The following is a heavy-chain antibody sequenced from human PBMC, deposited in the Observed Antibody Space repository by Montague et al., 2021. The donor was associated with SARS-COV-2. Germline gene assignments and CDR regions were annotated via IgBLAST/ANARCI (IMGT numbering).Heavy chain of an antibody. CDR3: ARDLFWGTDSGTQQRRDY. J-gene: IGHJ4*02. D-gene: IGHD3-16*01. CDR2: IWYDGSNK. Sequence: SLRLSCPASGFTFSSYGMHWVRQAPGKGLEWVAVIWYDGSNKYYADSVKGRFTISRDNSKNTLYLQMNSLRAEDTAVCYCARDLFWGTDSGTQQRRDYWGQGTLVTVSS. V-gene: IGHV3-33*01. CDR1: GFTFSSYG.